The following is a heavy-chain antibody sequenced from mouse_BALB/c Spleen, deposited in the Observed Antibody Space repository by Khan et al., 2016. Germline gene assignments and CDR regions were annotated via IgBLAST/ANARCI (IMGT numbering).Heavy chain of an antibody. J-gene: IGHJ4*01. CDR1: GYSITSDYA. Sequence: EVQLQESGPGLVKPSQSLSLTCTVTGYSITSDYAWNWIRQSSGNKLEWMAYITYSGTTNYNPSLKSRISITRDTSKNQFFLQLNSVTTEDTATYYCARIYYDYDDYALDYWGQGTSVTVSS. CDR3: ARIYYDYDDYALDY. CDR2: ITYSGTT. D-gene: IGHD2-4*01. V-gene: IGHV3-2*02.